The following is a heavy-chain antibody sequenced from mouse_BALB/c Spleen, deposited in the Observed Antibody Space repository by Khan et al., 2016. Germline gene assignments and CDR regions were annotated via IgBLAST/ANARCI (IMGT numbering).Heavy chain of an antibody. V-gene: IGHV3-2*02. J-gene: IGHJ2*01. D-gene: IGHD1-1*01. Sequence: EVQLQESGPGLVKPSQSLSLTCTVTGYSITSDYAWNWIRQFPGNKLEWMGYINYSGSTSYNPSLKSRISITRDTSKNQFFLQLNSVTTEDTATYYCARDYYGSSFFDYWGQGTPLTVSS. CDR1: GYSITSDYA. CDR3: ARDYYGSSFFDY. CDR2: INYSGST.